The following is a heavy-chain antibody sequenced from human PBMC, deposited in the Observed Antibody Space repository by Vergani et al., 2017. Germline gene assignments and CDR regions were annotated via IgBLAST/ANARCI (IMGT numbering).Heavy chain of an antibody. CDR3: AGGDYGILTGYRY. CDR1: GYTFSNYY. Sequence: QVQVVQSGAEVKKSGASVKVSCKTSGYTFSNYYMHWVRQAPGQGLEWMGIINPSGGHTNYAQKFQGRVTMTRDTSTSTVYMDLSSLRSEDTAIYYCAGGDYGILTGYRYWGQGTLVTVSA. V-gene: IGHV1-46*03. CDR2: INPSGGHT. J-gene: IGHJ4*02. D-gene: IGHD3-9*01.